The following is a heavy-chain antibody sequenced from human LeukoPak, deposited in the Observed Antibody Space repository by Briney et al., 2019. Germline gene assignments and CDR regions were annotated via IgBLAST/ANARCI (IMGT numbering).Heavy chain of an antibody. CDR3: ARAPQITMVRGVIIPFDY. D-gene: IGHD3-10*01. Sequence: ASVKVSCKASGYTFTSYGISWVRQAPGQGLEWMGWISAYNGNTNYAQKLQGRVTMTTDTSTSTAYMELRSLRSDDTAVYYCARAPQITMVRGVIIPFDYWGQGTLVTVSS. J-gene: IGHJ4*02. CDR1: GYTFTSYG. V-gene: IGHV1-18*01. CDR2: ISAYNGNT.